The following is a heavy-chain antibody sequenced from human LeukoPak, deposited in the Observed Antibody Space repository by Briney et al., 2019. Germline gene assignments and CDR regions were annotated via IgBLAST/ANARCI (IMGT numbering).Heavy chain of an antibody. CDR1: GGSISSSSYY. CDR3: ARVRGYSYGSDDFDI. J-gene: IGHJ3*02. Sequence: SETLSLTCTVSGGSISSSSYYWSWIRQPPGKGLEWIGYIYYSGSTNYNPSLKSRVTISVDKSKNQFSLTLSSVTAADTAVYYCARVRGYSYGSDDFDIWGQGTMVTVSS. CDR2: IYYSGST. D-gene: IGHD5-18*01. V-gene: IGHV4-61*05.